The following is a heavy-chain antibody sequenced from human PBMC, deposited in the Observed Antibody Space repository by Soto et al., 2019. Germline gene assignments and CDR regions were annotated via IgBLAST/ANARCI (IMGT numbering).Heavy chain of an antibody. CDR1: GGSINTFY. CDR2: IFSSGST. D-gene: IGHD5-12*01. CDR3: AREGSYSAYNFAHGIQLWSFDF. Sequence: SETLSLTCTISGGSINTFYWSWVRQPAGKGLEWIGRIFSSGSTSFNPSLESRVAMSVDTSKNHFSLNLSSVTAADMAVYYCAREGSYSAYNFAHGIQLWSFDFWGQGALVTVSS. J-gene: IGHJ4*02. V-gene: IGHV4-4*07.